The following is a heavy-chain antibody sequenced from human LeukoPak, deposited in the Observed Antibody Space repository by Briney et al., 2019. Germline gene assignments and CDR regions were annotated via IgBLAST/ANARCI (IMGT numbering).Heavy chain of an antibody. D-gene: IGHD3-22*01. CDR2: INPRDDST. J-gene: IGHJ4*02. V-gene: IGHV1-46*02. CDR1: GDTFNSSY. Sequence: GASVKVSCKASGDTFNSSYMHWVRQALGQGLEWMGIINPRDDSTRYAQKCQGRVTMTKDTSTNTVYMHLSSLSSADTAVYYCARASYESSAYRHAVYFDYSGQGTLVTVSP. CDR3: ARASYESSAYRHAVYFDY.